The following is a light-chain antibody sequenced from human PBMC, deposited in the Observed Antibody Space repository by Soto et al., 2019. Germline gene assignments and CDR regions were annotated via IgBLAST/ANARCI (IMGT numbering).Light chain of an antibody. CDR3: QQYHNWPLT. Sequence: EIVLTQSPATLSLSPGEIATLSCRASQSVGNNLAWYQQKPGQAPRLLIYGASTRATGIPARFSGSGYGTEFTLTISSLQSEDFAAYYCQQYHNWPLTFGGGTKVDIK. CDR2: GAS. V-gene: IGKV3-15*01. J-gene: IGKJ4*01. CDR1: QSVGNN.